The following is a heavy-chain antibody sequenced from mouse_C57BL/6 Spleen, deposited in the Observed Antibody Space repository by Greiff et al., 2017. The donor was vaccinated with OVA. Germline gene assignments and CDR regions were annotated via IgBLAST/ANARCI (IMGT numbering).Heavy chain of an antibody. D-gene: IGHD1-1*01. V-gene: IGHV14-4*01. Sequence: EVQRVESGAELVRPGASVKLSCTASGFNIKDDYMHWVKQRPEQGLEWIGWIDPENGDTEYASKFQGKATITADTSSNTAYLQLSSLTSEDTAVYYCTDYGSSPWFAYWGQGTLVTVSA. J-gene: IGHJ3*01. CDR2: IDPENGDT. CDR1: GFNIKDDY. CDR3: TDYGSSPWFAY.